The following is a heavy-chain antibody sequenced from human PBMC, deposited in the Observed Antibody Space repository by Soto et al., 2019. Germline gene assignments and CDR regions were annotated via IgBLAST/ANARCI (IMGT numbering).Heavy chain of an antibody. Sequence: GGSLRLSCAASGFTFSSYWMSWVRQAPGKGLEWVANIKQDGSEKYYVDSVKGRFTISRDNAKNSLYLQMNSLRAEDTAVYYCARVRPHYDILTGATNYYYYYMDVWGKGTTVTVSS. J-gene: IGHJ6*03. V-gene: IGHV3-7*01. CDR3: ARVRPHYDILTGATNYYYYYMDV. CDR1: GFTFSSYW. CDR2: IKQDGSEK. D-gene: IGHD3-9*01.